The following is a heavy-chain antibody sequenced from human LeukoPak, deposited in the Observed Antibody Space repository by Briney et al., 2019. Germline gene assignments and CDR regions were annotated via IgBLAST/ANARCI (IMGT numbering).Heavy chain of an antibody. CDR3: ARDFVSDY. CDR1: GYSISSGYY. Sequence: PSETLSLTCTVSGYSISSGYYWGWIRQPPGKGLEWIGSIYHSGSTYYNPSLKSRVTISVDTSKNQFSLKLSSVTAADTAVYYCARDFVSDYWGQGTLVTVSS. CDR2: IYHSGST. V-gene: IGHV4-38-2*02. J-gene: IGHJ4*02.